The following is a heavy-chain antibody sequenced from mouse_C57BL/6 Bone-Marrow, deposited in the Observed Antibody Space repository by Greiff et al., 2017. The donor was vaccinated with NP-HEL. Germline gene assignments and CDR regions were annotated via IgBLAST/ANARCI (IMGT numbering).Heavy chain of an antibody. CDR3: ARVGYGSSYDYYAMDY. CDR1: GFTFSSYA. Sequence: EVMLVESGGGLVKPGGSLKLSCAASGFTFSSYAMSWVRQTPEKRLEWVATISDGGSYTYYPDNVKGRFTISRDNAKNNLYLQMSHLKSEDTAMYYCARVGYGSSYDYYAMDYWGQGTSVTVSS. V-gene: IGHV5-4*03. D-gene: IGHD1-1*01. J-gene: IGHJ4*01. CDR2: ISDGGSYT.